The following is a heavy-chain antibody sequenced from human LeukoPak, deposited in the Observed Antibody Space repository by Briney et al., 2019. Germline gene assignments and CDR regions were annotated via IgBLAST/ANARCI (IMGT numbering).Heavy chain of an antibody. V-gene: IGHV4-61*10. Sequence: PSETLSLTCTVSGGSISSGSYYWSWIRQPAGKGLEWIGYIYYSGSTNYNPSLKSRVTISVDTSKNQFSLKLSSVTAADTAVYYCAREYYYDSSGYYRDAFDIWGQGTMVTVSS. CDR2: IYYSGST. CDR3: AREYYYDSSGYYRDAFDI. CDR1: GGSISSGSYY. D-gene: IGHD3-22*01. J-gene: IGHJ3*02.